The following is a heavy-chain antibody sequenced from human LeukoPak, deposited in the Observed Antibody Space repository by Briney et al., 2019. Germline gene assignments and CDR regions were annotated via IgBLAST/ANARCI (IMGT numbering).Heavy chain of an antibody. CDR3: ARYYDILTGEVYYYYMDV. V-gene: IGHV1-2*06. D-gene: IGHD3-9*01. CDR1: GGTFSSYA. J-gene: IGHJ6*03. CDR2: INPNSGGT. Sequence: ASVKVSCKASGGTFSSYAISWVRQAPGQGLEWMGRINPNSGGTNYAQKFQGRVTMTRDTSISTAYMELSRLRSDDTAVYYCARYYDILTGEVYYYYMDVWGKGTTVTVSS.